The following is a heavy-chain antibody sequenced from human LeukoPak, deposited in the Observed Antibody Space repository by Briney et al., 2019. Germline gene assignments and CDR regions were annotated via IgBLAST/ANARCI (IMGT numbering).Heavy chain of an antibody. J-gene: IGHJ4*02. V-gene: IGHV3-66*02. CDR1: GFTVSSNY. CDR2: IYSGVGT. CDR3: ARERKPSAGARSGSYSN. D-gene: IGHD1-26*01. Sequence: GGSLTLSCPASGFTVSSNYMSWVRQAPRKGLEWGSVIYSGVGTYYADPAKGRFTISRDNSKNTLYLQMNSLRAEDTAVYYCARERKPSAGARSGSYSNWGQGTPVTVSS.